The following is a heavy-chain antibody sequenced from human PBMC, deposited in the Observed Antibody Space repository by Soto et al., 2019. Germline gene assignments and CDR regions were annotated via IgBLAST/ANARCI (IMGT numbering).Heavy chain of an antibody. CDR2: IIPIFGTA. D-gene: IGHD2-21*02. J-gene: IGHJ4*02. V-gene: IGHV1-69*01. CDR1: GGTFSSYA. CDR3: ARDRGLVRYCGGDCYRGYFDY. Sequence: QVQLVQSGAEVTKPGSSVKVSCKASGGTFSSYAISWVRQAPGQGLEWMGGIIPIFGTANYAQKFQGRVTITADESTSTAYMELSSLRSEDTAVYYCARDRGLVRYCGGDCYRGYFDYWGQGTLVTVSS.